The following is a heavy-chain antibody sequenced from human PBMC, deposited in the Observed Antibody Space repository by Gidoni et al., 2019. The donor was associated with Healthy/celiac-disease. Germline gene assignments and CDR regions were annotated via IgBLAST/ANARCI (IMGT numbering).Heavy chain of an antibody. J-gene: IGHJ4*02. D-gene: IGHD4-17*01. CDR3: AKDNESDYGDKGAYFDY. CDR2: ISYDGSNK. CDR1: GFTFSRYG. Sequence: QVQLVESGGGVVQPGRSLRLSCAASGFTFSRYGLHWVRQAPGKGLEWVAVISYDGSNKYYADSVKGRFTISRENSKNTLDLQMNRLRAEDTAVYYWAKDNESDYGDKGAYFDYWGQGTLVTVSS. V-gene: IGHV3-30*18.